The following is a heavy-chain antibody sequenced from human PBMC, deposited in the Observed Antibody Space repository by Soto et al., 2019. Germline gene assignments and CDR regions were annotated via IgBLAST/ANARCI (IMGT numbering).Heavy chain of an antibody. Sequence: GESLKISCKGFGYSFSTYWIGWVRQMPGEGLEWMGIIYPGDSGTRYRPSLQGQVTISADKSISTAFLQWSSLKASDTAIYYCARSGRNGYYGMDVWGQGTTVTVSS. CDR1: GYSFSTYW. CDR2: IYPGDSGT. J-gene: IGHJ6*02. CDR3: ARSGRNGYYGMDV. V-gene: IGHV5-51*01. D-gene: IGHD1-26*01.